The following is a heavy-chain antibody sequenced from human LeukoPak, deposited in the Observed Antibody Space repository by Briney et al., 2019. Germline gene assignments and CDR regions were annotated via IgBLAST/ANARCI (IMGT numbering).Heavy chain of an antibody. CDR2: IYYSGST. CDR3: AKRVGGTSSGWSSNRYFDL. Sequence: PSETLSLTCTVSGGSISSYYWSWIRQPPGKGLEWIGYIYYSGSTNYNPSLKSRVTISVDTSKNQFSLKLSSVTAADTAVYYCAKRVGGTSSGWSSNRYFDLWGRGTLVTVSS. J-gene: IGHJ2*01. D-gene: IGHD6-19*01. V-gene: IGHV4-59*01. CDR1: GGSISSYY.